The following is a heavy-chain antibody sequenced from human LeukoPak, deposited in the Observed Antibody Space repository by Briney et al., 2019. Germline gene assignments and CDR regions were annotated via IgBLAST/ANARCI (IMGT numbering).Heavy chain of an antibody. V-gene: IGHV3-48*03. Sequence: PGGSLRLSCAASGFTFSRYEMNWVRQAPGKGLEWVSYISSSGSTIYYADSVKGRFTISRDNAKNSLYLQMNSLRAEDPAVYYCVVGDYYDSSGYYRAFQHWGQGTLVTVSS. CDR2: ISSSGSTI. CDR1: GFTFSRYE. CDR3: VVGDYYDSSGYYRAFQH. D-gene: IGHD3-22*01. J-gene: IGHJ1*01.